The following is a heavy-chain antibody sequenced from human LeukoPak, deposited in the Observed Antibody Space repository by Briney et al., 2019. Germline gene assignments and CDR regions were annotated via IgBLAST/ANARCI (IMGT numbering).Heavy chain of an antibody. CDR2: LYTGGNK. J-gene: IGHJ4*02. CDR1: GXSVSDKY. D-gene: IGHD6-19*01. V-gene: IGHV3-53*01. CDR3: AGGQMFTSGGFDN. Sequence: GGSLRLSCAVSGXSVSDKYMSWVRQAPGKGLEWVSVLYTGGNKYYADFVKGRFTISRDNSNNMVFLQMNSLTVEDTALYYCAGGQMFTSGGFDNWGQGTLVTVSS.